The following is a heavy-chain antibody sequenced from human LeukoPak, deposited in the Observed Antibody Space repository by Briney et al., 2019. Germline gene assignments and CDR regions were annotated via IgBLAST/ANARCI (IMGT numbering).Heavy chain of an antibody. J-gene: IGHJ4*02. CDR1: GFTFSSYS. CDR2: ISSSSSTI. CDR3: AREGIAATVDY. D-gene: IGHD6-13*01. Sequence: GGSLRLSCAASGFTFSSYSMNWVRQAPGKGLEWVSYISSSSSTIYYADSVKGRFTISRDNAKNSLYLQMNSLRAEDTAVYYRAREGIAATVDYWGQGTLVTVSS. V-gene: IGHV3-48*01.